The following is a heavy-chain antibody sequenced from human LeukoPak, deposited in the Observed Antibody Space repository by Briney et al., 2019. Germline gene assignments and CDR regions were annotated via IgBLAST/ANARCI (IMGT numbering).Heavy chain of an antibody. D-gene: IGHD3-22*01. J-gene: IGHJ2*01. CDR1: GYTFTGYY. V-gene: IGHV1-2*02. Sequence: ASVKASCKASGYTFTGYYMHWVRQAPGQGLEWMGWINPNSGGTNYAQKFQGRVTMTRDTSISTAYMELSRLRSDDTAVYYCARVRSSGYYYWYFDLWGRGTLVTVSS. CDR3: ARVRSSGYYYWYFDL. CDR2: INPNSGGT.